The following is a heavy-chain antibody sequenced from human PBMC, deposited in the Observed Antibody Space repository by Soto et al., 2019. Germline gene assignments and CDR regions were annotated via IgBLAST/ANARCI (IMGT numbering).Heavy chain of an antibody. V-gene: IGHV4-59*01. Sequence: SETLSLTCTVSGGSISSYYWSWIRQPPGKGLEWIGYIYYSGSTNYNPSLKSRVTISVDTSKNQFSLKLSSVTAADTAVYYCAREGGNFDPPVLDYWGQGTLVTVSS. CDR3: AREGGNFDPPVLDY. D-gene: IGHD2-21*02. J-gene: IGHJ4*02. CDR1: GGSISSYY. CDR2: IYYSGST.